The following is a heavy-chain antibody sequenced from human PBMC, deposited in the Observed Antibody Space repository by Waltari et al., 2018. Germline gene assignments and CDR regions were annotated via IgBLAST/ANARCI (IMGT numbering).Heavy chain of an antibody. CDR1: GFTFSSYA. CDR2: ISGSGGST. J-gene: IGHJ4*02. D-gene: IGHD1-1*01. Sequence: EVQLLESGGGLVQPGGSLRLSCAASGFTFSSYAMSWVRQAPGKGLEWVSAISGSGGSTYYADSVKCRFTISRDNSKNTLYLQMNSLRAEDTAVYYCAKSTTGTTTPDYFDYWGQGTLVTVSS. V-gene: IGHV3-23*01. CDR3: AKSTTGTTTPDYFDY.